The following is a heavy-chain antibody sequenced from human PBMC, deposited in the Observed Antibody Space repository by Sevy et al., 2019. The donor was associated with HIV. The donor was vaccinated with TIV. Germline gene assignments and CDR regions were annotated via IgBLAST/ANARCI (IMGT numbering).Heavy chain of an antibody. J-gene: IGHJ6*02. V-gene: IGHV3-7*01. CDR3: ARDNATVSRRGLRYYYYGTDV. Sequence: GGSLRLSCAASGFTFSTYWMSWFRQAPGKGLEWVANINEDGTEKFYVDSVKGRFTMSRDNAKNSLYLEMNSLRAEDAAVYYCARDNATVSRRGLRYYYYGTDVWGQGTTVTVSS. CDR2: INEDGTEK. D-gene: IGHD2-2*01. CDR1: GFTFSTYW.